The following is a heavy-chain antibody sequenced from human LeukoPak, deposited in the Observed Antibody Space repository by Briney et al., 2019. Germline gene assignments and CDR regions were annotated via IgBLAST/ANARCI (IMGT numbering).Heavy chain of an antibody. CDR1: EFTFSSYA. CDR3: ANRRGDYYYDSLWFDP. CDR2: ISGSGGST. J-gene: IGHJ5*02. V-gene: IGHV3-23*01. Sequence: GGSLRLSCAASEFTFSSYAMSWVRQTPGKGLEWVSAISGSGGSTYYADSVKGRFTISRDNSKNTLYLQMNSLRAEDTAVYYCANRRGDYYYDSLWFDPWGQGTLVTVSS. D-gene: IGHD3-22*01.